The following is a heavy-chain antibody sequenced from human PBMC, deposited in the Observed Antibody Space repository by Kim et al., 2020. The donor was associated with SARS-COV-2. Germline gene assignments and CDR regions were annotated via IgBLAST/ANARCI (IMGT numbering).Heavy chain of an antibody. CDR2: ISSSSSYT. J-gene: IGHJ4*02. CDR1: GFTFSDYY. Sequence: GGSLRLSCAASGFTFSDYYMSWIRQAPGKGLEWVSYISSSSSYTNYADSVKGRFTISRDNAKNSLYLQMNSLRAEDTAVYYCARGYGDPVSGWGYFDYWGQGTLVTVSS. V-gene: IGHV3-11*06. D-gene: IGHD4-17*01. CDR3: ARGYGDPVSGWGYFDY.